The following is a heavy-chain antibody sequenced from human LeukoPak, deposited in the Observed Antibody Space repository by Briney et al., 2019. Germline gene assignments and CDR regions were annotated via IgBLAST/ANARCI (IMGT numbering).Heavy chain of an antibody. D-gene: IGHD1-1*01. CDR3: AREVRLNNWFDP. CDR1: GFTFSSYS. CDR2: ISSSSSYI. Sequence: GGSLRLTCAASGFTFSSYSMNWVRQAPGKGLEWVSSISSSSSYIYYADSVKGRFTISRDNAKNSLYLQMISLRAEDTAVYYCAREVRLNNWFDPWGQGTLVTVSS. J-gene: IGHJ5*02. V-gene: IGHV3-21*01.